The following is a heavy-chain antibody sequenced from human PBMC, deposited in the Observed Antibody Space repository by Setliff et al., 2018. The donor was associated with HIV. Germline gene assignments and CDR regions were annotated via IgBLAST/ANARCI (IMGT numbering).Heavy chain of an antibody. CDR2: ITSDGSNE. D-gene: IGHD3-10*01. CDR1: GFIFSNYA. CDR3: ARDQLAMVRRNGMDV. V-gene: IGHV3-30*04. Sequence: GGSLRLSCAASGFIFSNYAMQWVRQAPGKGLEWVAAITSDGSNEYYADSVKGRFTISRDNSKNTPYVQMNSLRVEDTAVYYCARDQLAMVRRNGMDVWGQGTTVTVSS. J-gene: IGHJ6*02.